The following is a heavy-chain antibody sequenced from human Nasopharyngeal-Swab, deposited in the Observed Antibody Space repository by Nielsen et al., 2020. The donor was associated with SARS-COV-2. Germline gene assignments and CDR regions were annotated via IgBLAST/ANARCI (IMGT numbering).Heavy chain of an antibody. CDR1: RFTFSSYA. D-gene: IGHD5-12*01. J-gene: IGHJ6*03. V-gene: IGHV3-30*04. CDR2: ISYDGSNK. Sequence: SLQISCAASRFTFSSYAMHSVRHAPGKGLEWVAVISYDGSNKYYADSVKGRFTISRDNSKNTLSLQMNSLRAEDTAVYYCARGEHVDIVAHYMDVWGKGTTVTVSS. CDR3: ARGEHVDIVAHYMDV.